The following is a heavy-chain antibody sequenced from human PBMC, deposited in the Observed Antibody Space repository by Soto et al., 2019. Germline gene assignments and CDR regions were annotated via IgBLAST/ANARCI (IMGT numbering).Heavy chain of an antibody. Sequence: QLQLVQSGPEAKKPGASVKVSCKASGYTFATSTISWLRQAPGQGPEWMGWIKAYSGNTNYAQNLQGRLTMTTDTSTSTAYMELRSLTTDEAAIYYCAIADYGDDDYWGQGTLVTVSS. CDR3: AIADYGDDDY. CDR1: GYTFATST. V-gene: IGHV1-18*01. CDR2: IKAYSGNT. D-gene: IGHD4-17*01. J-gene: IGHJ4*02.